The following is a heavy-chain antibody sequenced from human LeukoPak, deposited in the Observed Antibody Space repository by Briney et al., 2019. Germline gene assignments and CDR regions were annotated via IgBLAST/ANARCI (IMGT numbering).Heavy chain of an antibody. Sequence: GRSLRLSCAASGFTLSSYGMHWVRQAPGKGLEWVAVISYAGSNKYYVDSVKGRFTISRDNSKNTLYLQMNSLRAEDTAVYYCAKDSLRWSYFYYGMDVWGQGTTVTVS. CDR3: AKDSLRWSYFYYGMDV. CDR2: ISYAGSNK. J-gene: IGHJ6*02. CDR1: GFTLSSYG. D-gene: IGHD4-23*01. V-gene: IGHV3-30*18.